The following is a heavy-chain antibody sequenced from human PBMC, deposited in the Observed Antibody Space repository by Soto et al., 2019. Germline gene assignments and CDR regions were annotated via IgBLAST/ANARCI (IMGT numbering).Heavy chain of an antibody. Sequence: QVQLVESGGGVVQPGRSLRLSCAASGFTFSSYGMHWVRQAPGKGLEWVAVISYDGSNKYSADSVKGRFTISRDNSKNTLYLQMNSLRAEDTAVYYCAKAPEPVDSDPWGQGTLVTVSS. CDR3: AKAPEPVDSDP. V-gene: IGHV3-30*18. CDR1: GFTFSSYG. J-gene: IGHJ5*02. D-gene: IGHD1-1*01. CDR2: ISYDGSNK.